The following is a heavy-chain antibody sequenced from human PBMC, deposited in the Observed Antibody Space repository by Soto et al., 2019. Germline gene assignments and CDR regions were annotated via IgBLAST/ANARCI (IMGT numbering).Heavy chain of an antibody. Sequence: GGSLRLSCAASGFNVSAYTMHWVRQAPGKGLEWVAVISSDGNHKYYTDSVKGRFTISRDTSTNTLYLQMNSLRVDDTAVYYCARDYSGSFNWFDPWGQGTLVTVSS. D-gene: IGHD1-26*01. CDR2: ISSDGNHK. CDR1: GFNVSAYT. J-gene: IGHJ5*02. V-gene: IGHV3-30-3*01. CDR3: ARDYSGSFNWFDP.